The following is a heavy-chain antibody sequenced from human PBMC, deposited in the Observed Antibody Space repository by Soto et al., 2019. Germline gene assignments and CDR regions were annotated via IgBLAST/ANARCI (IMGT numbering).Heavy chain of an antibody. CDR3: ARVRDGGNSSPYYYYGMDV. J-gene: IGHJ6*02. Sequence: QVQLVQSGAEVKKPGSSVKVSCKASGGTFSSYAISWVRQAPGQGLEWMGGIIPIFGTANYAQKFQGRVTITADESTSTVYMELSSLRSEDTAVYYCARVRDGGNSSPYYYYGMDVWGQGTTVTVSS. V-gene: IGHV1-69*01. CDR2: IIPIFGTA. CDR1: GGTFSSYA. D-gene: IGHD2-21*02.